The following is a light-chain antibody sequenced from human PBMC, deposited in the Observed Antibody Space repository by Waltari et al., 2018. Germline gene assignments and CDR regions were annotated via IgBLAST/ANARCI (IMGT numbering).Light chain of an antibody. CDR1: QDIRSY. J-gene: IGKJ3*01. V-gene: IGKV1-9*01. CDR2: ATS. Sequence: DIQLTQSPSFLSASVGDRVTITCRAGQDIRSYLAWYQQKPGKAPKLLIYATSTLQSGVPSRFSGSGSGTEFTLTIISLQPEDSATYYCQQLNSYPLTFGPGTKVDIK. CDR3: QQLNSYPLT.